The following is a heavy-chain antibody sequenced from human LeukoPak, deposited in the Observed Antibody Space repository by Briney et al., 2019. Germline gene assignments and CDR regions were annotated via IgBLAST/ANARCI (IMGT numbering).Heavy chain of an antibody. J-gene: IGHJ4*02. D-gene: IGHD2-2*02. V-gene: IGHV4-34*01. CDR1: GGPFRGFF. CDR2: ISHSGSS. Sequence: SETLSLTCAVYGGPFRGFFWSWIRQAPGKGLEWIGEISHSGSSNYNPSLKSRITISVDTSKSQFSLRLTSVTAADTAVYYCARGDIVVVPAAIPVLDYWGQGTLVTVSS. CDR3: ARGDIVVVPAAIPVLDY.